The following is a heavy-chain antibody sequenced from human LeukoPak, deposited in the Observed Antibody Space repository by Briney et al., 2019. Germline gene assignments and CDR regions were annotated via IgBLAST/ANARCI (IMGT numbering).Heavy chain of an antibody. V-gene: IGHV4-39*01. Sequence: SETLSLTCTVSGGSISSSSYYWGWIRRPPGKGLEWIGSIYYSGSTYYNPSLKSRVTISVDTSKNQFSLKLSSVTAADTAVYYCARRWGYCSGGSCSYYFDYWGQGTLVTVSS. CDR3: ARRWGYCSGGSCSYYFDY. CDR1: GGSISSSSYY. J-gene: IGHJ4*02. CDR2: IYYSGST. D-gene: IGHD2-15*01.